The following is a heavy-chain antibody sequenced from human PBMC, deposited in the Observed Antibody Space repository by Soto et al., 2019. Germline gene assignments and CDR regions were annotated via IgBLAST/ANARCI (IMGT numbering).Heavy chain of an antibody. J-gene: IGHJ3*02. V-gene: IGHV7-4-1*01. CDR2: INTNTGNP. CDR3: ARSHPVSYYDFWSGYYTGAFDI. D-gene: IGHD3-3*01. Sequence: ASVKVSCKASGYTFTSYAMNWVRQAPGQGLEWMGWINTNTGNPTYAQGFTGRFVFSLDTSVSTAYLQICSLKAEDTAVYYCARSHPVSYYDFWSGYYTGAFDIWGQGTMVTVSS. CDR1: GYTFTSYA.